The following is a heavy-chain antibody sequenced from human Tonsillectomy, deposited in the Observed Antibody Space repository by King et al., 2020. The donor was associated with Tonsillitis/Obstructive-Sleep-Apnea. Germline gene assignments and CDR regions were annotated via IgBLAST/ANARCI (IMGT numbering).Heavy chain of an antibody. D-gene: IGHD2-15*01. CDR2: INPSDGIT. J-gene: IGHJ4*02. V-gene: IGHV1-46*01. CDR3: LRDDKDGRHLDY. Sequence: VQLVQSGAEVKKPGASVKVSCKASGYTFTRNYVHWVRQAPGQGLEWMGMINPSDGITTYAQKFQGRVTMTRDTSTNTVNMDLSGLRAEDTAVYYCLRDDKDGRHLDYWGQGSLVSVSS. CDR1: GYTFTRNY.